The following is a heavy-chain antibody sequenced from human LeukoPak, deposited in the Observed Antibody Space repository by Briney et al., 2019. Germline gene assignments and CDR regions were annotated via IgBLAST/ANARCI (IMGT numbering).Heavy chain of an antibody. CDR1: DGSISSSSYY. J-gene: IGHJ5*02. CDR2: IYYSGST. V-gene: IGHV4-39*07. CDR3: ARDRGRDYYGSGSFDP. D-gene: IGHD3-10*01. Sequence: SETLSLTCTVSDGSISSSSYYWGWIRQPPGKGLEWIGSIYYSGSTYYNPSLKSRVTVSVDTSKNQFSLKLSSVTAADTAVYYCARDRGRDYYGSGSFDPWGQGTLVTVSS.